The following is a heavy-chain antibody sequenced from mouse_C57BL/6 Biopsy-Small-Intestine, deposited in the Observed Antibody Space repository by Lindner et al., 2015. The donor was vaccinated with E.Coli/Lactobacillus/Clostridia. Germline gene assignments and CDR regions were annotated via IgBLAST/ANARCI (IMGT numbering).Heavy chain of an antibody. V-gene: IGHV14-2*02. CDR1: GDTLNKYS. Sequence: SCKASGDTLNKYSIAWVRQAPGEGLEWMGGFIVMFGTPNYAQEFQDRVTISADESSTTVYLELRNLRPEDTGIYFCARDYAGPFDVWGQGTLVTVSS. D-gene: IGHD2-4*01. CDR3: ARDYAGPFDV. J-gene: IGHJ3*01. CDR2: FIVMFGTP.